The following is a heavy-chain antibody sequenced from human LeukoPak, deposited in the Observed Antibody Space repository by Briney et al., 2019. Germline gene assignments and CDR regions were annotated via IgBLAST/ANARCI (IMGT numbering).Heavy chain of an antibody. D-gene: IGHD6-19*01. CDR1: GYTFTSYA. J-gene: IGHJ4*02. CDR3: AKDTSTISVSGTCFDY. CDR2: INAGNGNT. Sequence: GASVKVSCKASGYTFTSYAMHWVRQAPGQRLEWMGWINAGNGNTKYSQEFQGRVTITRDTSASTAYMELSSLRSEDTAVYYCAKDTSTISVSGTCFDYWGQGTLVTVSS. V-gene: IGHV1-3*03.